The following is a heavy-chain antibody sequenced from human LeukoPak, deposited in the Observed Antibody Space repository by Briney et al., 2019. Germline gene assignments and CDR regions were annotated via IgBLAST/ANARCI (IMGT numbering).Heavy chain of an antibody. D-gene: IGHD5-18*01. CDR3: ARSFGYSYGYAPKYYFDY. Sequence: SVKVSCKASGDTFSSYAISWVRQAPGRGLEWMGRIIPIFDTANYAQKLQGSVTITADESTSTAYMEQCSLRSENTAVYYCARSFGYSYGYAPKYYFDYWGQGTLVTVSS. CDR1: GDTFSSYA. CDR2: IIPIFDTA. J-gene: IGHJ4*02. V-gene: IGHV1-69*13.